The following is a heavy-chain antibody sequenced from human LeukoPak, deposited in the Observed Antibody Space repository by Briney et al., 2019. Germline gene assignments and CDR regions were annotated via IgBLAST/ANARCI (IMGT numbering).Heavy chain of an antibody. CDR3: ARRRDLYSGSYYPFDY. D-gene: IGHD1-26*01. CDR1: GYSFTSYW. Sequence: GESLKISCKGSGYSFTSYWIGWVRQMPGKGLKWMGIIYPGDSDARYSPSFQGQVTISADKSISTAYLQRRSLKASDTAMYYCARRRDLYSGSYYPFDYWGQGTLVTVSS. J-gene: IGHJ4*02. V-gene: IGHV5-51*01. CDR2: IYPGDSDA.